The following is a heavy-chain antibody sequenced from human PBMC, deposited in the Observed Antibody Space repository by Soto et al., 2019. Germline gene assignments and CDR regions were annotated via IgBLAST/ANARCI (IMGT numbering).Heavy chain of an antibody. CDR2: IIPILGIA. Sequence: QVQLVQSGAEVKKPGSSVKVSCKASGGTFSSYTISWVRQAPGQGLEWMGRIIPILGIANYAQKFQGRVTITADKSTSAAYMEMSSLRAEDTAAYYCARGYYCGSGGGSFDYWGQGTLVTVSS. CDR1: GGTFSSYT. V-gene: IGHV1-69*02. D-gene: IGHD3-10*01. CDR3: ARGYYCGSGGGSFDY. J-gene: IGHJ4*02.